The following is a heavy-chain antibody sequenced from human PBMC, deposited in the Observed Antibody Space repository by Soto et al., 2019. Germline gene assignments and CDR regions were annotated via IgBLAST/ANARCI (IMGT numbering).Heavy chain of an antibody. V-gene: IGHV3-30*18. CDR1: GFTFSSYG. Sequence: GGSLRLSCAASGFTFSSYGMHWVRQAPGKGLEWVAVISYDGSNKYYADSVKGRFTISRDNSKNTLYLQMNSLRAEDTAVYYCAKDGYAPITYCGGDCYRYYFDYWGQGTLVTVSS. D-gene: IGHD2-21*01. J-gene: IGHJ4*02. CDR2: ISYDGSNK. CDR3: AKDGYAPITYCGGDCYRYYFDY.